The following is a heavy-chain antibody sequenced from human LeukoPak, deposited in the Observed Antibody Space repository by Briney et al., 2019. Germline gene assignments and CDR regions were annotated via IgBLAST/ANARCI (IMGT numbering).Heavy chain of an antibody. Sequence: GGSLRLSCAASGFTFSSYAMHWVRQAPGKGLEWVAVISYDKSHEFYADSVKGRFTISRDNAKNSLYLQMNSLRAEDTAVYYCARAGFTFSDYFGSFFDYWGQGTLVTVSS. J-gene: IGHJ4*02. CDR2: ISYDKSHE. CDR3: ARAGFTFSDYFGSFFDY. V-gene: IGHV3-30*04. CDR1: GFTFSSYA. D-gene: IGHD3-10*01.